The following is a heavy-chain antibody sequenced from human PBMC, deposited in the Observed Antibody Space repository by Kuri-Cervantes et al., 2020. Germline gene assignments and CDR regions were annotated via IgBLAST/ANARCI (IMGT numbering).Heavy chain of an antibody. CDR1: GFTFSSYA. Sequence: GESLKISCAASGFTFSSYAMSWVRQAPGKGLEWVSGISSSGSSTFYADSVKGRLTISRDNSKNTLYLQMNSLRVEDTAVYYCAKDLVATATTSWFDPWGQGTLVTVSS. CDR3: AKDLVATATTSWFDP. J-gene: IGHJ5*02. V-gene: IGHV3-23*01. D-gene: IGHD4-17*01. CDR2: ISSSGSST.